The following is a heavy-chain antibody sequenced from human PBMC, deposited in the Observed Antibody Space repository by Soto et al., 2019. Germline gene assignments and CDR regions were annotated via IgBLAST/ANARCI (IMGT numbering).Heavy chain of an antibody. J-gene: IGHJ4*02. CDR2: IYYSGST. CDR3: ARQWGFYFDF. Sequence: SETLSLTCTVYGGSIRSCYWGWIRQPPGKGLEWIGYIYYSGSTNYNPSLKSRVTISVDTSKNQFSLKLSSVTAADTAVYYCARQWGFYFDFWGQGTLVTVS. CDR1: GGSIRSCY. V-gene: IGHV4-59*08. D-gene: IGHD7-27*01.